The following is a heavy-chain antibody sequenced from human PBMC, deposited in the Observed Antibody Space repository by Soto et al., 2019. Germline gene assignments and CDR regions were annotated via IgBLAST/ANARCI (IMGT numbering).Heavy chain of an antibody. CDR1: GGSFSGYY. Sequence: KTSETLSLTCAVYGGSFSGYYWSWIRQPPGKGLEWIGEINHSGSTNYNPSLKSRVTISVDTSKNQFSLKLSSVTAADTAVYYCARGPPRSRYMDVWGKGTTVTVSS. V-gene: IGHV4-34*01. CDR2: INHSGST. J-gene: IGHJ6*03. CDR3: ARGPPRSRYMDV. D-gene: IGHD3-10*01.